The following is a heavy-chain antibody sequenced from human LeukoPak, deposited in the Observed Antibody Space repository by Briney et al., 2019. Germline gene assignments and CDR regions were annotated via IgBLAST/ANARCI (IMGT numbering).Heavy chain of an antibody. CDR2: ISGSGGST. J-gene: IGHJ4*02. D-gene: IGHD3-10*01. V-gene: IGHV3-23*01. CDR3: AKHLWRDLLWFGEGYYVDY. CDR1: GFPFSNYA. Sequence: GGSLRLSCAASGFPFSNYAMSWVRQTPGKGQEWVSVISGSGGSTYYTDSVKGRFTISRDSSKNTLYLQMNSLRVEDTAVYYCAKHLWRDLLWFGEGYYVDYWGQGTLVTVSS.